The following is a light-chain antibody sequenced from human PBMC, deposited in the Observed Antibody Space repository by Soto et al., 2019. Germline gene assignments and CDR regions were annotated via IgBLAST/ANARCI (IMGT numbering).Light chain of an antibody. Sequence: DMEMTQSPSSMTASVGDRVNSTCRASQSISNYLNWYQHKPGKVPKLLIYAASSLQSGVPTRFSGSGSGTDFTLTINNLQPEDFATYYCQQSYGTPLTFGGGTKIEIK. CDR1: QSISNY. V-gene: IGKV1-39*01. J-gene: IGKJ4*01. CDR2: AAS. CDR3: QQSYGTPLT.